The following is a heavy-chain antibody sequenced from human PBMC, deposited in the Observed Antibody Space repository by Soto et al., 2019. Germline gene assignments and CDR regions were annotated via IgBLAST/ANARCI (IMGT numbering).Heavy chain of an antibody. D-gene: IGHD6-13*01. CDR3: ARGLYSSSWFNWFDP. J-gene: IGHJ5*02. CDR2: IYYSGST. Sequence: SETLSLTCTVSGGSISSGGYYWSWIRQHPGKGLEWIGYIYYSGSTYYNPSLKSRVTISVDTSKNQFSLKLSSVTAADTAVYYCARGLYSSSWFNWFDPWGQGTLVTVSS. V-gene: IGHV4-31*03. CDR1: GGSISSGGYY.